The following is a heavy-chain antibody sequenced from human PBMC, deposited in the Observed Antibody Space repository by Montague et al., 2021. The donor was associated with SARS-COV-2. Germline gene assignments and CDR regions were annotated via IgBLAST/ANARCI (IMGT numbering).Heavy chain of an antibody. CDR3: ARHLAIAGPAAVSDY. Sequence: SETLSLTCTVSGDSISSGYFYWGWIRQPPGKGLEWVGTIYYSGITYYNPSLKSRVTISVDTSSSQFSLKLSSVTAADTAIYYCARHLAIAGPAAVSDYWGQGTLVTVSS. D-gene: IGHD2-2*01. J-gene: IGHJ4*02. CDR2: IYYSGIT. CDR1: GDSISSGYFY. V-gene: IGHV4-39*01.